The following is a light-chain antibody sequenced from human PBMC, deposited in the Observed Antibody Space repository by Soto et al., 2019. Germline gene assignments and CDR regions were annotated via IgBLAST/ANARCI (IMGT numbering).Light chain of an antibody. CDR2: DVN. J-gene: IGLJ1*01. V-gene: IGLV2-14*03. CDR3: ISYTGSTTVYV. Sequence: QSALTQPASVSGSPGQSITISCTGTNSDVGAYNYVSWYQHHPGKAPKLMIYDVNNRPSGASNRFSGSKSGNTASLTISGLQAEDEADYYCISYTGSTTVYVFGGGTKLTVL. CDR1: NSDVGAYNY.